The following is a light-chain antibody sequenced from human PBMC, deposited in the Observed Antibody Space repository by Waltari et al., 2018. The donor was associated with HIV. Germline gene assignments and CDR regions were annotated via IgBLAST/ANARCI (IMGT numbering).Light chain of an antibody. J-gene: IGKJ2*01. V-gene: IGKV1-5*03. CDR3: QQYNSDFYT. Sequence: IQMTLSPSLLSASVGDRVRITCRASQNVDSWLAWYQQRPGRAPKLLIYKASTLEYGVPARFSGSGSGTDFTLTISSLQPDDFATYYCQQYNSDFYTFGQGTRLDLK. CDR1: QNVDSW. CDR2: KAS.